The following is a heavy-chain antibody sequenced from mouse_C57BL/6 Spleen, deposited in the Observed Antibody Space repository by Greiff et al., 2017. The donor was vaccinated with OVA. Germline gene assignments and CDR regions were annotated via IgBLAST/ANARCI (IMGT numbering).Heavy chain of an antibody. J-gene: IGHJ1*03. D-gene: IGHD4-1*01. Sequence: QVQLKQPGAELVKPGASVKLSCKASGYTFTSYWMHWVKQRPGRGLEWIGRIDPNSGGTKYNEKFKSKATLTVDKPSSTAYMQLSSRTSEDSAGDYCARGLTGTSYWYFDVWGTGTTVTVSS. CDR1: GYTFTSYW. CDR2: IDPNSGGT. V-gene: IGHV1-72*01. CDR3: ARGLTGTSYWYFDV.